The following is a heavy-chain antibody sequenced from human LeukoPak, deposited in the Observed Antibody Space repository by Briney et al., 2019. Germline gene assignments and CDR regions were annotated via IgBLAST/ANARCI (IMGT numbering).Heavy chain of an antibody. CDR2: IYYSGST. J-gene: IGHJ4*02. D-gene: IGHD5-18*01. CDR3: ARGEYSYGYAFDY. Sequence: SETLSLTCTVSGGSISSYYWSWIRQPPGKGLEWIGYIYYSGSTNYNPSLKSRVTISVDTSKNQFSLKLNSVTAADTAVYYCARGEYSYGYAFDYWGQGTLVTVSS. V-gene: IGHV4-59*01. CDR1: GGSISSYY.